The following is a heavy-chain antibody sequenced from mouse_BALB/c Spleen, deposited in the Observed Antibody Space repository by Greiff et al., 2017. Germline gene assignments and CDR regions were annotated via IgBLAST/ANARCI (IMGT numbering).Heavy chain of an antibody. D-gene: IGHD2-2*01. Sequence: VQLQESGAELARPGASVKLSCKASGYTFTSYWMQWVKQRPGQGLEWIGAIYPGDGDTRYTQKFKGKATLTADKSSSTAYMQLSSLASEDSAVYYCARGGYDVDPWFAYWGQGTLVTVSA. J-gene: IGHJ3*01. CDR2: IYPGDGDT. CDR1: GYTFTSYW. V-gene: IGHV1-87*01. CDR3: ARGGYDVDPWFAY.